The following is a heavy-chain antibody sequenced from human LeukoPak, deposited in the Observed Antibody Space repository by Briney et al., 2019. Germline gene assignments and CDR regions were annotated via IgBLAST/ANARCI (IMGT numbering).Heavy chain of an antibody. Sequence: SETLSLNCTVSGGSISSSSYYWCCIRQPPGKGLEWIGSIYYSGSTYYNPSLKSRVTISVDTSKNQFSLKLSSVTAADTAVYYCARHPANSSWSFPYYLDYWGQGTLVTVSS. V-gene: IGHV4-39*01. CDR1: GGSISSSSYY. J-gene: IGHJ4*02. CDR2: IYYSGST. CDR3: ARHPANSSWSFPYYLDY. D-gene: IGHD6-13*01.